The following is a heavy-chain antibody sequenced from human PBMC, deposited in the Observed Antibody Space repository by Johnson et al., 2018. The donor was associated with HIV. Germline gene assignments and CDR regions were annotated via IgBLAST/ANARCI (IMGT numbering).Heavy chain of an antibody. CDR1: GFTFSSYA. D-gene: IGHD6-13*01. CDR2: ISSNGGST. Sequence: EQLVESGGGLIQPGGSLRLSCAASGFTFSSYAMHWVRQAPGKGLEYVSAISSNGGSTYYANSVKGRFTISRDNSKNTLYLQMGSLRADDMAVYYCARGIGKQQLVPGRPPPGDDAFDIWGQGTMVTVSS. V-gene: IGHV3-64*01. J-gene: IGHJ3*02. CDR3: ARGIGKQQLVPGRPPPGDDAFDI.